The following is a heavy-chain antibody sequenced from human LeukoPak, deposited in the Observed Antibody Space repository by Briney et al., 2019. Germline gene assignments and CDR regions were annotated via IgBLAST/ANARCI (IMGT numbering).Heavy chain of an antibody. CDR1: GFTFSSYS. Sequence: GGSLRLSCAASGFTFSSYSMNWVRQAPGKGLEWVSYISSNRGTIYYADSLKGRFTISRDNAKNSLYLQMNSLRAEDTAVYYCAREIVASSPPFYYYYGMDVWGQGTTVTVSS. J-gene: IGHJ6*02. CDR2: ISSNRGTI. V-gene: IGHV3-48*04. D-gene: IGHD5-12*01. CDR3: AREIVASSPPFYYYYGMDV.